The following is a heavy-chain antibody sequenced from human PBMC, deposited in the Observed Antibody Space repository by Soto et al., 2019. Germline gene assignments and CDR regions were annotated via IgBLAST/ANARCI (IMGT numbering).Heavy chain of an antibody. CDR3: ARRAHMSRRGETFSYYYYGMDV. D-gene: IGHD3-16*01. V-gene: IGHV5-10-1*01. CDR1: GCGCAKFW. Sequence: GDCLKISGRGSGCGCAKFWVGGVRQMPGKGLEWMGRIDPIDSYTNYSPSFQGHVTISADKSISTAYLQWSSLKASDTAMYYCARRAHMSRRGETFSYYYYGMDVWGQGTTVTVSS. CDR2: IDPIDSYT. J-gene: IGHJ6*02.